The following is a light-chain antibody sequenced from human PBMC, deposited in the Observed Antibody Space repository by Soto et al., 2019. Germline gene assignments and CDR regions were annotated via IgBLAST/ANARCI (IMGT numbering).Light chain of an antibody. Sequence: QSALTQPRSVSGSPGQKVTISCSGSSSNIGNNYVSWYQQLPGTAPKLLIYDNNERPSGIPDRFSGSKSGTSATLGITGLQTGDEADYYCGTWDSSLSSVVFGGGTKLTVL. J-gene: IGLJ2*01. CDR3: GTWDSSLSSVV. V-gene: IGLV1-51*01. CDR2: DNN. CDR1: SSNIGNNY.